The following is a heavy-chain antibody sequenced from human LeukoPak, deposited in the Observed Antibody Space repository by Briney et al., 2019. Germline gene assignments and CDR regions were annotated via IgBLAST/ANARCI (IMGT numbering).Heavy chain of an antibody. J-gene: IGHJ4*02. CDR2: ISGSGGGT. CDR1: GFTFSSSW. D-gene: IGHD6-13*01. CDR3: ARRGAAGTYYFDY. V-gene: IGHV3-23*01. Sequence: GGSLRLSCAASGFTFSSSWMHWVRQVPGKGLEWVSAISGSGGGTYYADSVKGRFTISRDNSKNTLYLQTTSLRAEDTALYYCARRGAAGTYYFDYWGQGTLVTVSS.